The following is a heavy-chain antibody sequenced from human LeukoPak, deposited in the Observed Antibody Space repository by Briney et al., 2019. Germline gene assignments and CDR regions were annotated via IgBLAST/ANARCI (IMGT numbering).Heavy chain of an antibody. Sequence: SSETLSLTCTVSGASMSSYYWSWIRQVPGKGLEWIGYSSYSGSSNYNPSLKSRVTISVDTSKTQFSLYLNSVTAADTAVYYCARSDTHHIHSSSWHFDYWGQGTLVTVSS. CDR2: SSYSGSS. J-gene: IGHJ4*02. D-gene: IGHD6-13*01. V-gene: IGHV4-59*01. CDR3: ARSDTHHIHSSSWHFDY. CDR1: GASMSSYY.